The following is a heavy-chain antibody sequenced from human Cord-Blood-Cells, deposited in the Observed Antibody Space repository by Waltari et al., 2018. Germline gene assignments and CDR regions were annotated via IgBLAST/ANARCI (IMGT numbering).Heavy chain of an antibody. CDR2: INHSGST. D-gene: IGHD5-18*01. CDR1: GGSFSGYY. CDR3: ARGNGAAMVKVYWFDP. V-gene: IGHV4-34*01. Sequence: QVQLQQWGAGLLKPSETLSLTCAVYGGSFSGYYWSWIRQPPGKGLEWIGEINHSGSTNYNPSLKSRVTISVDTSKNQFSLKLGSVTAADTAVYYCARGNGAAMVKVYWFDPWGQGTLVTVSS. J-gene: IGHJ5*02.